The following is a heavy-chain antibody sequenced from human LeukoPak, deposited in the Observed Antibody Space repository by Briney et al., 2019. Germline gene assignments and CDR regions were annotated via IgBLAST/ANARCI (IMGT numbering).Heavy chain of an antibody. D-gene: IGHD3-10*01. J-gene: IGHJ4*02. Sequence: PGGSLRLSCAASGFTFSNYAMSWVRQAPGKGLEWVSSVTGSGDSTSYADSVKGRFTMSRDNSKNMLYIQMSSLRAEDTAVYYCARDSYGSGSYSGSLDYWGQGTLVTVSS. CDR3: ARDSYGSGSYSGSLDY. CDR2: VTGSGDST. CDR1: GFTFSNYA. V-gene: IGHV3-23*01.